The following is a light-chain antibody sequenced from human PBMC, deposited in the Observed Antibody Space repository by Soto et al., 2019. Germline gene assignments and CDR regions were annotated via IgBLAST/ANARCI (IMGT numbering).Light chain of an antibody. V-gene: IGLV2-14*01. CDR3: SSYTSSIL. J-gene: IGLJ2*01. Sequence: QSALTQPASVSGSPGQSITISCTGTSSDIGSQNFVSWHQQRPGKAPKFIIYGVTNRPSGVSNRFSGSKSGNTASLTISGLQAEDEADYYCSSYTSSILFGGGTKLTVL. CDR2: GVT. CDR1: SSDIGSQNF.